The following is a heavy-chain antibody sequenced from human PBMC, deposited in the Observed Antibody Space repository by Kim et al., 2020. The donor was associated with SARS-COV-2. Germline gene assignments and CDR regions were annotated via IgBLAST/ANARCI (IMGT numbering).Heavy chain of an antibody. Sequence: ASVKVSCKASGYTFTTYAMNWVRQAPGQGLEWMGWINTNTGNPTYAQGFTGRFVFSLDTSVSTAYLQISSLKAEDTAVYYCARKISSADYDFWSGSPPGYFNYWGQGTLVTVSS. CDR2: INTNTGNP. J-gene: IGHJ4*02. CDR3: ARKISSADYDFWSGSPPGYFNY. CDR1: GYTFTTYA. D-gene: IGHD3-3*01. V-gene: IGHV7-4-1*02.